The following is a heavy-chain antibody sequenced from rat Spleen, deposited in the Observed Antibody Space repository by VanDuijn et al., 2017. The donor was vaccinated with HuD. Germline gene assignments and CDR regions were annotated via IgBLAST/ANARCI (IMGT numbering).Heavy chain of an antibody. J-gene: IGHJ2*01. D-gene: IGHD1-11*01. CDR1: GFTFSNYY. CDR3: ARRHYGYTDYFDY. CDR2: IIYDGTRT. Sequence: EVQLVESGGGLVQPGRSLKLSCAASGFTFSNYYMAWVRQAPKKGLEWVATIIYDGTRTFYRDSVKGRFTISRDIAKSTLYLQMDSLGSEDTATYYCARRHYGYTDYFDYWGQGVMVTVSS. V-gene: IGHV5-7*01.